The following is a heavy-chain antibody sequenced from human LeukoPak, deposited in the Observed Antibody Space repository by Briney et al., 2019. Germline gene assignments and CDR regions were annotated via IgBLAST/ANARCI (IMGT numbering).Heavy chain of an antibody. V-gene: IGHV4-59*01. CDR1: GGSISDSY. D-gene: IGHD3-22*01. Sequence: NPSETLSLTCTVSGGSISDSYWTWIRQPPGTGLEWIGYISYSGSTNYNPSLKSRVTISLDASKNQFSLKLSSVTAADTAVYYCAKNEGHYDGVGRYLTTADYWGQGTLVTVSS. J-gene: IGHJ4*02. CDR3: AKNEGHYDGVGRYLTTADY. CDR2: ISYSGST.